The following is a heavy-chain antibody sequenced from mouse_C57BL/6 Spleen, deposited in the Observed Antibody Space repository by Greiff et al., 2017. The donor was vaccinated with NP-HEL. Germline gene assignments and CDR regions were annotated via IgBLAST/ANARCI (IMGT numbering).Heavy chain of an antibody. CDR1: GFTFSDYG. CDR2: ISSGSSTI. J-gene: IGHJ4*01. Sequence: EVQRVESGGGLVKPGGSLKLSCAASGFTFSDYGMHWVRQAPEKGLEWVAYISSGSSTIYYADTVKGRFTISRDNAKNTLFLQMTSLRSEDTAMYYCARLGLYYAMDYWGQGTSVTVSS. D-gene: IGHD4-1*01. V-gene: IGHV5-17*01. CDR3: ARLGLYYAMDY.